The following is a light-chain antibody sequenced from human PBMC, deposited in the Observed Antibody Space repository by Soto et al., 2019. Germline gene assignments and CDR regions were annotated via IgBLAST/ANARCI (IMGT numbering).Light chain of an antibody. CDR1: QSVSSSY. J-gene: IGKJ5*01. CDR3: QQFDTSPPST. V-gene: IGKV3-20*01. CDR2: CAS. Sequence: EIVLTQSPGTLSLSPGERATLSCRASQSVSSSYLAWYQQKPGQAPRLLIYCASSRATGIPDRFSGSGSGTDFTLTISRLEPGDFAVYYCQQFDTSPPSTFGQGTRLEIK.